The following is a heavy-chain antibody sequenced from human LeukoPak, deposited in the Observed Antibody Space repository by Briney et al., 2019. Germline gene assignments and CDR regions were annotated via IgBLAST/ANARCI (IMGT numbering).Heavy chain of an antibody. J-gene: IGHJ4*02. Sequence: PGGSLRLSCAASGFTFSSYSMNWVRQAPGKGLEWVSYISSSRTIYYADSVKGRFTISRDNAKNSLYLQMNSLRAEDTAVYYCASNGYSSGWYLTYFDYWGQGTLVTVSS. D-gene: IGHD6-13*01. CDR2: ISSSRTI. CDR3: ASNGYSSGWYLTYFDY. CDR1: GFTFSSYS. V-gene: IGHV3-48*01.